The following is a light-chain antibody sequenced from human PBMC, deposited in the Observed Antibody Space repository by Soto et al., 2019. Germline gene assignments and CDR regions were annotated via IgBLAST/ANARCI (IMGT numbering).Light chain of an antibody. CDR3: QPYVSLHR. CDR1: QSVSSSY. J-gene: IGKJ5*01. V-gene: IGKV3-20*01. Sequence: TRYTSALSLSPGERATLSCRASQSVSSSYLAWYQQKPGQAPRLLIYGASSRATGIPDRFSGSGSGTDFTLTISRLEPEDFAVYYCQPYVSLHRFGHVTRLEI. CDR2: GAS.